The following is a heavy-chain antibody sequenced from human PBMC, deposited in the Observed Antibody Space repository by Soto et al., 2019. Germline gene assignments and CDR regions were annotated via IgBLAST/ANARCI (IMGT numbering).Heavy chain of an antibody. J-gene: IGHJ5*02. CDR2: VYYSGTT. V-gene: IGHV4-59*01. CDR1: NGSISTYY. Sequence: QVHLQESGPGLVKPSETLSLTCTVSNGSISTYYWSWVRQAPGKGLEWIGYVYYSGTTNYNPSLKSRVTISVDTSKNQFSLKLKSVTAADTAVYYCAKDYPWTGFDPWGQGILVTVSS. CDR3: AKDYPWTGFDP. D-gene: IGHD2-21*02.